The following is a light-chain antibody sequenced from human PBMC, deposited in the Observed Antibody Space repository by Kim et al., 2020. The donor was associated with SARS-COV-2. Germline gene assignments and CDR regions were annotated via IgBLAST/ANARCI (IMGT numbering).Light chain of an antibody. V-gene: IGLV1-47*01. CDR3: AAWDDSLSGHVV. CDR2: RNN. Sequence: QSVLTQPPSASGTPGQRVTSYCSGSSSNIGSNYVYWYQQLPGTAPKLLIYRNNQRPSGVPDRFSGSKSGTSASLAISGLRSEDEADYYCAAWDDSLSGHVVFGGATPLTVL. CDR1: SSNIGSNY. J-gene: IGLJ2*01.